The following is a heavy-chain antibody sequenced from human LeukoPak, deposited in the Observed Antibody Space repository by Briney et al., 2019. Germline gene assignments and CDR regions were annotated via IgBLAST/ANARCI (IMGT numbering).Heavy chain of an antibody. CDR1: GFTFSGYA. V-gene: IGHV3-23*01. CDR2: ISGSGGST. Sequence: HPGGSLRLSCAASGFTFSGYAMSWVRQVPGKGLEWVSAISGSGGSTYYADSVKGRFTISRDNSKNTLYLQMNSLRAEDTAVYYCAKDQTTVTYYYYYYMDVWGKGTTVTVSS. D-gene: IGHD4-17*01. CDR3: AKDQTTVTYYYYYYMDV. J-gene: IGHJ6*03.